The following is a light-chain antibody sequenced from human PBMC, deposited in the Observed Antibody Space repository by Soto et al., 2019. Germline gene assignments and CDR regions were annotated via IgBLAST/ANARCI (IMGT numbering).Light chain of an antibody. CDR1: QSIRTW. V-gene: IGKV1-5*01. CDR3: QQFRGT. J-gene: IGKJ1*01. Sequence: DIHVTQSPSTLSASVGDRVTITCRASQSIRTWLAWYQQKPGKAPQLLIYDASTLESGVPSRFSGSGSGTEFTLTISSLQPDDFATYYCQQFRGTFGQGTKVDI. CDR2: DAS.